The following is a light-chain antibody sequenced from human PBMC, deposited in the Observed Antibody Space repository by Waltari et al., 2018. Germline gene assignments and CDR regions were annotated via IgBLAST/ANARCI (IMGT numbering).Light chain of an antibody. CDR1: QGISSY. CDR3: QHGNSNPPWT. Sequence: DIQMSQSPSSLSASVGDRVTITCRASQGISSYLNWYQQKPGKAPKLLIYYANSLASGVPSRFSGSGSGTEFTLTISSLQPEDFATYYCQHGNSNPPWTFGQGTKVESK. J-gene: IGKJ1*01. V-gene: IGKV1-39*01. CDR2: YAN.